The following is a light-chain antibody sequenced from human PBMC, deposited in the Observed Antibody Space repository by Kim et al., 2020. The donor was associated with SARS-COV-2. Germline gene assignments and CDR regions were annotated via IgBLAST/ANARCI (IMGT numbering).Light chain of an antibody. CDR1: NMGSKS. CDR2: YDS. CDR3: QVWDSSSDHWV. Sequence: APGKAAGMTCGGNNMGSKSVHWYQQKPGQAPVLVIYYDSDRPSGIPERFSGSNSGNTATLTISRVEAGDEADYYCQVWDSSSDHWVFGGGTQLTVL. J-gene: IGLJ3*02. V-gene: IGLV3-21*04.